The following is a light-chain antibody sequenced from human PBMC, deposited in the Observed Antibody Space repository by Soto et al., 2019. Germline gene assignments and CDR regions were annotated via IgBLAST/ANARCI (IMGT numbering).Light chain of an antibody. CDR3: QQSYRCPPT. Sequence: IQMTESRSSLSAYLXDRVLITCRASESIINHLNXXQQXXGXAPKXXXYAXSSLQSGFPSSLSGSRSGPDFTRTISSRQPDDCDTYYCQQSYRCPPTFGQGTKVDIK. J-gene: IGKJ1*01. CDR1: ESIINH. V-gene: IGKV1-39*01. CDR2: AXS.